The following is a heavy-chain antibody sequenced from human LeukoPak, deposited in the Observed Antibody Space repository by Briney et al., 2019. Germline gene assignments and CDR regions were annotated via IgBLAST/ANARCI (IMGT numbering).Heavy chain of an antibody. V-gene: IGHV3-30*18. CDR3: AKATPRRSYYYYGMDV. CDR2: ISYGGSNK. J-gene: IGHJ6*02. Sequence: GGSLRLSCAASGFTFSSYSMNWVRQAPGKGLEWVAVISYGGSNKYYADSVKGRFTISRDNSKNTLYLQMNSLRAEDTAVYYCAKATPRRSYYYYGMDVWGQGTTVTVSS. CDR1: GFTFSSYS.